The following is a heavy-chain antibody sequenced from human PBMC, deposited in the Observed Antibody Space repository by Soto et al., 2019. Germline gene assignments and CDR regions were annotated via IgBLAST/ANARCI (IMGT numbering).Heavy chain of an antibody. D-gene: IGHD1-26*01. Sequence: GGSLRLSCAASGFTFSIYAMHWVRQAPGKGLEWVAVISYDGSNKYYADSVKGRFTISRDNPKNTLYLQMNSLRAEDTAVYYCARERGDLVGAYFDYWGQGTLVTVSS. CDR1: GFTFSIYA. J-gene: IGHJ4*02. CDR3: ARERGDLVGAYFDY. V-gene: IGHV3-30-3*01. CDR2: ISYDGSNK.